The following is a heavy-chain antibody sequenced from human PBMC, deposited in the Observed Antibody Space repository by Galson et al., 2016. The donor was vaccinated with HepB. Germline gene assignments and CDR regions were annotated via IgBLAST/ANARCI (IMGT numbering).Heavy chain of an antibody. D-gene: IGHD6-19*01. V-gene: IGHV4-34*01. CDR2: INHSGST. CDR3: ARRTLWLEADY. J-gene: IGHJ4*02. Sequence: EPLSLTCAVHGGSFSDYYWSWIRQPPGQGLEWIGEINHSGSTNYNPSLTSRVTISVDTSKRQLSLNLKSLTAADTAVYYCARRTLWLEADYWGQGTLVTVSS. CDR1: GGSFSDYY.